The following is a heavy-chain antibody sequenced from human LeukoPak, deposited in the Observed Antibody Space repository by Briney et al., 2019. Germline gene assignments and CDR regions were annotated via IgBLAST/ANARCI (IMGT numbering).Heavy chain of an antibody. Sequence: GGSLRLSCAPSGFTFSSYSMNWVRQAPAKGLEWVSSISSSSSYIYYADSVKGRFTISRDNAKNSLYLQMNSLRAEDTAVYYCARVFTIFGVPYYFDYWGQGTLVTVSS. D-gene: IGHD3-3*01. J-gene: IGHJ4*02. CDR2: ISSSSSYI. CDR3: ARVFTIFGVPYYFDY. V-gene: IGHV3-21*01. CDR1: GFTFSSYS.